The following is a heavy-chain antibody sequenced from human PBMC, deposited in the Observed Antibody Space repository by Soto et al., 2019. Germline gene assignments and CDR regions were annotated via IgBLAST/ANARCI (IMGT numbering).Heavy chain of an antibody. J-gene: IGHJ4*02. Sequence: QALSLTFAISGDSVSSNSAACNLIRHSPSRGLEWLGRTYYRSKWYNDYAVSVKSRITINPDTSKNQFSLQLNSATPGDTAVYYCARDRRSSGWYPFDYWGQGTLVTVSS. CDR2: TYYRSKWYN. V-gene: IGHV6-1*01. CDR3: ARDRRSSGWYPFDY. CDR1: GDSVSSNSAA. D-gene: IGHD6-19*01.